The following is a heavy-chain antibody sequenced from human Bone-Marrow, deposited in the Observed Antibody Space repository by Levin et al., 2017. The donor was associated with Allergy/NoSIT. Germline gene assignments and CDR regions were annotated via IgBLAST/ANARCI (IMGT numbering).Heavy chain of an antibody. CDR2: ISTTVDGGRT. J-gene: IGHJ6*02. CDR3: SSWYCTYGVDV. Sequence: PGGSLRLSCAASGFAFNKAWMTWVRQAPGKGLEWVGRISTTVDGGRTDYAAPVQGSFTISRDDSNDSLHLQMNSLKIEDTAAHYSSSWYCTYGVDVWGQGATVTVSS. D-gene: IGHD6-13*01. V-gene: IGHV3-15*07. CDR1: GFAFNKAW.